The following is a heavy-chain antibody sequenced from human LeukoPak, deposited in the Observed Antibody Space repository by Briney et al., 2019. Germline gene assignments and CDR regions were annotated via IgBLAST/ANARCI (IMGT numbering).Heavy chain of an antibody. CDR2: ISGSGGST. CDR1: GFTFSTYA. J-gene: IGHJ4*02. Sequence: GGSLRLSCAASGFTFSTYAMSWVRQAPGKGLEWVSGISGSGGSTYYAESVKGRFTISRDNSKKTLFLQMNSLRAEDTAVYYCAKGNNNYPDNFDYWGQGTLVTVSS. CDR3: AKGNNNYPDNFDY. D-gene: IGHD1-1*01. V-gene: IGHV3-23*01.